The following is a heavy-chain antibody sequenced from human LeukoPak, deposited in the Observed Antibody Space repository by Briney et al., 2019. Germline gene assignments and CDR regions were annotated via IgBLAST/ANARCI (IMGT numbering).Heavy chain of an antibody. CDR1: GGSISSYY. V-gene: IGHV4-4*07. CDR2: IYTSGST. CDR3: ARVVGDSSGYFAAYYYYGMDV. J-gene: IGHJ6*02. Sequence: PSETLSLTCTVSGGSISSYYWSWIRQPAGKGLEWIGRIYTSGSTNYNPSLKSRVTMSVDTSKNQFSLKLSSVTAADTAVYYCARVVGDSSGYFAAYYYYGMDVWGQGTTVTVSS. D-gene: IGHD3-22*01.